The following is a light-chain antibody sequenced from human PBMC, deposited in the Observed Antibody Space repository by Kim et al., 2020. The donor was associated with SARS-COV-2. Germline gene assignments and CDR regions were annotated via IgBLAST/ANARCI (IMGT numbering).Light chain of an antibody. Sequence: SVSPGQTASITCSGDKLGDKYACWYQQKPGQSPVLVIYQDNKRPSGIPERFSGSNSGNTVTLTISGTQAMDEADYYCQAWDSSTAVFGGGTQLTV. J-gene: IGLJ3*02. V-gene: IGLV3-1*01. CDR1: KLGDKY. CDR3: QAWDSSTAV. CDR2: QDN.